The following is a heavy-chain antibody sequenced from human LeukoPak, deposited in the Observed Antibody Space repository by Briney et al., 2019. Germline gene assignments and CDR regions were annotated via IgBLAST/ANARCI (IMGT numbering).Heavy chain of an antibody. D-gene: IGHD3-22*01. V-gene: IGHV4-34*01. CDR1: GGSFSGYY. Sequence: SETLSLTCAVYGGSFSGYYWSWIRQPPGKGLEWIGSIYYSGSTYYNPSLKSRVTISVDTSKNQFSLKLSSVTAADTAVYYCASRPGSGYYYGYFDYWGQGTLVTVSS. CDR3: ASRPGSGYYYGYFDY. J-gene: IGHJ4*02. CDR2: IYYSGST.